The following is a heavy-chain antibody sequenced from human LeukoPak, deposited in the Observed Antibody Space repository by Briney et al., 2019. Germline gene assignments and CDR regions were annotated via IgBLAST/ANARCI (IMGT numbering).Heavy chain of an antibody. CDR1: EFTLSSYV. J-gene: IGHJ4*01. V-gene: IGHV3-23*01. D-gene: IGHD4-17*01. CDR3: VSGGDYHVRLCTY. CDR2: ITPGGGT. Sequence: GGSLRLFCAASEFTLSSYVMAWVRQAPGKGLEWVSTITPGGGTYYADSVKGRFTISRDNSKNTLYLQMNSLTAEDTAIYYCVSGGDYHVRLCTYWGQGTLVTVSS.